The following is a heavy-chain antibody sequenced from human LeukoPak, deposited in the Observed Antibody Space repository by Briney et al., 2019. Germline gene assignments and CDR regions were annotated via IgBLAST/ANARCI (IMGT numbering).Heavy chain of an antibody. V-gene: IGHV4-39*07. Sequence: SETLSLTCTVSGGSISSNSYYWGWIRQPPGKGLEWIGSMYYSGSAYYNPSLKSRVTISVDTSKNQFSLKLSSVTAADTAVYYCARDGYSGYDSALDYWGLGTLVTVSS. CDR1: GGSISSNSYY. CDR2: MYYSGSA. D-gene: IGHD5-12*01. J-gene: IGHJ4*02. CDR3: ARDGYSGYDSALDY.